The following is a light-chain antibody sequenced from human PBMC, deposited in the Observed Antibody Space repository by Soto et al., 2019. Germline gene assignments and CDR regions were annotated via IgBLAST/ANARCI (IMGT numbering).Light chain of an antibody. Sequence: IVMTQTPLSLSVTLGQPASISCKSSQSLLPSDGKTYLYWYLQKPGQPPQLLIYEVSNRFSGVPDRFSGSGSGTDFSLTISRLQREDFAVYYCQQCGSPPFTFGPGT. J-gene: IGKJ3*01. CDR3: QQCGSPPFT. CDR1: QSLLPSDGKTY. V-gene: IGKV2D-29*01. CDR2: EVS.